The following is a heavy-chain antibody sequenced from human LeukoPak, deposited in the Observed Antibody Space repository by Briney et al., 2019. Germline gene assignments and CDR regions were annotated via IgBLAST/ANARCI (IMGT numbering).Heavy chain of an antibody. Sequence: GGSLRLSCAASGFTFSNYDIHWVRPTPGKGLEWVAVISYDGTNKYYADSVKGRFTISRDSSKNTLYPQMDSLRAEDTAVYYCTKKAFASGNHHWFDPWGQGTLVTVSS. CDR1: GFTFSNYD. CDR2: ISYDGTNK. V-gene: IGHV3-30*18. D-gene: IGHD3-10*01. CDR3: TKKAFASGNHHWFDP. J-gene: IGHJ5*02.